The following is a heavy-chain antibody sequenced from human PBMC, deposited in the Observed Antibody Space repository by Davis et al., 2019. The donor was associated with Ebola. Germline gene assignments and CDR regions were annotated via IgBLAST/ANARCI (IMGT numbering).Heavy chain of an antibody. V-gene: IGHV3-30-3*01. CDR1: GFTFSSYA. J-gene: IGHJ3*02. Sequence: GESLKISCAASGFTFSSYAMHWVRQAPGKGLEWVAVISYDGSNKYYADSVKGRFTISRDNSKNTLYLQMNSLRAEDTAVYYCARGPDAFDIWGQGTMVTVSS. CDR3: ARGPDAFDI. CDR2: ISYDGSNK.